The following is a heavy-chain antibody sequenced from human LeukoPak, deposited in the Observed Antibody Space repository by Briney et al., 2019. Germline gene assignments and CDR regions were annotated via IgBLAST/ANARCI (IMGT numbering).Heavy chain of an antibody. D-gene: IGHD5-18*01. CDR3: TRAGSYGYYWYFDL. V-gene: IGHV6-1*01. CDR1: GDSVSSNSAT. J-gene: IGHJ2*01. CDR2: TYYRSKWYN. Sequence: SQTLSLTCAISGDSVSSNSATWNWIRQSPSRGLEWLGRTYYRSKWYNDYAVSVKSRITINPDTSKSQFSLQLNSVTPEDTAVYYCTRAGSYGYYWYFDLWGRGTLATVSS.